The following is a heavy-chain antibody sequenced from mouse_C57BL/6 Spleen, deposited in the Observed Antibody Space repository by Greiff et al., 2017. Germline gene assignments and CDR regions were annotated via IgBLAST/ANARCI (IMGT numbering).Heavy chain of an antibody. V-gene: IGHV1-9*01. D-gene: IGHD1-1*01. CDR3: AQEPQLRYYAMDY. Sequence: QVHVKQSGAELMKPRASVKLSCKATGYTFTGYWIEWVKQRPGHGLEWIGEILPGRGSTNYNEKFKGKATFTADKSSNTAYMQLSSLTTEDSSIYYCAQEPQLRYYAMDYWGQGTSVTVSS. CDR1: GYTFTGYW. J-gene: IGHJ4*01. CDR2: ILPGRGST.